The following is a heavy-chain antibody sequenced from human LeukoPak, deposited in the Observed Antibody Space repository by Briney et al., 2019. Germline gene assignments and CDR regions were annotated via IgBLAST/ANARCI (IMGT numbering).Heavy chain of an antibody. CDR3: ARGQPLRYYGMDV. CDR2: INHSGST. V-gene: IGHV4-34*01. J-gene: IGHJ6*02. CDR1: GGSFSGHY. Sequence: SETLSLTCAVYGGSFSGHYWSWIRQPPGKGLEWIGEINHSGSTNYNPSLKSRVTISVDTSKNQFSLKLSSVTAADTAVYYCARGQPLRYYGMDVWSQGTTVTVSS. D-gene: IGHD2-21*02.